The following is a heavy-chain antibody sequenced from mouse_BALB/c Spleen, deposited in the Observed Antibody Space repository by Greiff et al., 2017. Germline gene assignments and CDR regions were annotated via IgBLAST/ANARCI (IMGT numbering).Heavy chain of an antibody. J-gene: IGHJ3*01. Sequence: EVMLVESGGGLVKPGGSLKLSCAASGFTFSDYYMYWVRQTPEKRLEWVATISDGGSYTYYPDSVKGRFTISRDNAKNNLYLQMSSLKSEDTAMYYCARGHYGNYGWFAYWGQGTLVTVSA. CDR1: GFTFSDYY. CDR3: ARGHYGNYGWFAY. V-gene: IGHV5-4*02. D-gene: IGHD2-1*01. CDR2: ISDGGSYT.